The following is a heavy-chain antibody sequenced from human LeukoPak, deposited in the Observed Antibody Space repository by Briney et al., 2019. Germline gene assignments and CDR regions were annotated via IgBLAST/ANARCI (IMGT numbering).Heavy chain of an antibody. CDR3: ARDRRYYDSSGYWEALGGAFDI. Sequence: SVKVSCKASGGTFSSYAISWVRQAPGQGLGWMGRIIPIFGTANYAQKFQGRVTITADKSTSTAYMELSSLRSEDTAVYYCARDRRYYDSSGYWEALGGAFDIWGQGTMVTVSS. V-gene: IGHV1-69*06. CDR2: IIPIFGTA. D-gene: IGHD3-22*01. CDR1: GGTFSSYA. J-gene: IGHJ3*02.